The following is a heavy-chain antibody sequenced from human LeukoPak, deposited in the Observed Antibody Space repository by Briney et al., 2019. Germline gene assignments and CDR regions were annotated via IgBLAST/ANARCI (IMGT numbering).Heavy chain of an antibody. Sequence: SETLSLTCAVYGGSFSGYYWSWIRQPPGKGLEWIGEINHSGSTNYNPSLKSRVTISVDTSKNQFSLKLSSVTAADTAVYYCARGLRVPDYWGQGTLVTVSS. J-gene: IGHJ4*02. CDR1: GGSFSGYY. CDR3: ARGLRVPDY. V-gene: IGHV4-34*01. CDR2: INHSGST. D-gene: IGHD3-3*01.